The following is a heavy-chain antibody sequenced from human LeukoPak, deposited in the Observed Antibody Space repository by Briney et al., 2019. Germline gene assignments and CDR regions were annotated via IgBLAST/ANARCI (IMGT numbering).Heavy chain of an antibody. CDR2: IYYSGSTSYYSGST. Sequence: SETLSLTCTVSGGSISSSNSYWGWIRQPPGKGLEWIGSIYYSGSTSYYSGSTYYNPSLKSRVTISVDTSKNQFSLKLSSVTAADTAVYYCARDRRYYDSSGYIRGFDYWGQGTLVTVSS. CDR3: ARDRRYYDSSGYIRGFDY. J-gene: IGHJ4*02. V-gene: IGHV4-39*07. D-gene: IGHD3-22*01. CDR1: GGSISSSNSY.